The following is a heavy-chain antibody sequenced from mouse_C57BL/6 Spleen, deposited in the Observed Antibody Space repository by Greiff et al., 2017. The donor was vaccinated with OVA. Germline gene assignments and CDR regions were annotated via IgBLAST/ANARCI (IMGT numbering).Heavy chain of an antibody. Sequence: VQLQQSGPELVKPGASVKLSCKASGYTFTSYDINWVKQRPGQGLEWIGWIYPRDGSTKYNEKFKGKATLTVDTSSSTAYMELHSLTSEDSAVYFCARIYYGNYEAMDYWGQGTSVTVSS. CDR3: ARIYYGNYEAMDY. CDR1: GYTFTSYD. J-gene: IGHJ4*01. V-gene: IGHV1-85*01. D-gene: IGHD2-1*01. CDR2: IYPRDGST.